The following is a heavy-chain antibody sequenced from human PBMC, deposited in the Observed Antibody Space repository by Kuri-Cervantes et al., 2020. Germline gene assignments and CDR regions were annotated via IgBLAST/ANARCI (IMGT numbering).Heavy chain of an antibody. CDR1: GGSISSSSYY. Sequence: GSLRLSCTVSGGSISSSSYYWGWIRQPPGKGLEWIGEINHSGSTNYNPSLKSRVTISVDTSKNQFSLKLSSVTAADTAVYYCARGRNRSALYFDYWGQGTLVTVSS. V-gene: IGHV4-39*07. J-gene: IGHJ4*02. CDR3: ARGRNRSALYFDY. CDR2: INHSGST.